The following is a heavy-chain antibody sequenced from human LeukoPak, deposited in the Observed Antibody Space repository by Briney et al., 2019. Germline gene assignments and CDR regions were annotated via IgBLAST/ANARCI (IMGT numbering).Heavy chain of an antibody. CDR2: ISYDGSNK. CDR1: GFTFSAYA. V-gene: IGHV3-30*01. Sequence: GGSLRLSCAASGFTFSAYAMHWVRQAPGKGLEWVAVISYDGSNKYYADSVKGRFTISGDKSKDTLYLQMNSLRPEDAAVYYCARGPGPIAGAKNPFDIWGQGTMVTVSS. D-gene: IGHD1-26*01. J-gene: IGHJ3*02. CDR3: ARGPGPIAGAKNPFDI.